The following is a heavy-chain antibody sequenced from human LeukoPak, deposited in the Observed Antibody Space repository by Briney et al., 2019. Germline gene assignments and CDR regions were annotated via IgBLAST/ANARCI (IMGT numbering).Heavy chain of an antibody. V-gene: IGHV3-23*01. Sequence: GGSLRLSCAASGFTFSNYAMSWARQAPGKGLEWVSAISGSGGSTYYADSVKGRFTISRDNSKNTLYLQMNSLRAEDTAVYYCARDYSSGWYLSGGAFDIWGRGTMVTVSS. CDR3: ARDYSSGWYLSGGAFDI. D-gene: IGHD6-19*01. J-gene: IGHJ3*02. CDR2: ISGSGGST. CDR1: GFTFSNYA.